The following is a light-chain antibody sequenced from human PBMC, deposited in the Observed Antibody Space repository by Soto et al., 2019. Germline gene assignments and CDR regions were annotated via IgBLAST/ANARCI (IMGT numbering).Light chain of an antibody. V-gene: IGLV2-14*03. CDR2: DVS. Sequence: QSALTQPASVSGSPGQSITVSCTGTSNDVGAYNYVSWYQQHPGTAPKLMIYDVSNRPSGVSNRFSGSKSGNTASLTISGVQAEDEADYYCTSYTSSRTYVFGTGTKLTVL. CDR3: TSYTSSRTYV. J-gene: IGLJ1*01. CDR1: SNDVGAYNY.